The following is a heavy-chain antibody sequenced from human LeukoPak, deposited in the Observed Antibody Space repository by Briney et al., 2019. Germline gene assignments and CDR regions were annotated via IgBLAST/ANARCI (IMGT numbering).Heavy chain of an antibody. CDR3: AKSNGYGLIDI. D-gene: IGHD3-22*01. V-gene: IGHV4-59*12. CDR2: IFYSGST. Sequence: GSLRLSCAASGFTLSSYSMNWVRQAPGKGLEWIGNIFYSGSTYYSPSLKSRVTISLDTSRNQFSLKLNSVTAADTAGYYCAKSNGYGLIDIWGQGTMVTVSS. J-gene: IGHJ3*02. CDR1: GFTLSSYS.